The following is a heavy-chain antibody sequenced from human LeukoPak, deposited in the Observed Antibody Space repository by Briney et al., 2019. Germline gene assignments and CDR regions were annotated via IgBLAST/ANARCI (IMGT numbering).Heavy chain of an antibody. V-gene: IGHV3-30-3*02. CDR3: AKSAAGWWDY. Sequence: GGSLRLSCAASGFTFRNYAMHWVRQAPGKGLEWVTIISYDGSKEYDADSVKGRFTVSKDNSRNTLYLQMNSLRTEDTAVYYCAKSAAGWWDYWGQGTLVTVSS. D-gene: IGHD2-15*01. J-gene: IGHJ4*02. CDR2: ISYDGSKE. CDR1: GFTFRNYA.